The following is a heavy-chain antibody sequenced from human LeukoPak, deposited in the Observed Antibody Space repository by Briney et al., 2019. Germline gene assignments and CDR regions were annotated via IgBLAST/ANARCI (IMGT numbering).Heavy chain of an antibody. J-gene: IGHJ6*02. CDR1: GFTFSSYG. CDR3: ARPARMSSSWYNYYYYGMDV. D-gene: IGHD6-13*01. V-gene: IGHV3-33*08. Sequence: GRSLRLSCAASGFTFSSYGMHWVRQAPGKGLEWVAVIWYGGSNKYYADSVKGRFTISRDNAKNSLYLQMNSLRAEDTAVYYCARPARMSSSWYNYYYYGMDVWGQGTTVTVSS. CDR2: IWYGGSNK.